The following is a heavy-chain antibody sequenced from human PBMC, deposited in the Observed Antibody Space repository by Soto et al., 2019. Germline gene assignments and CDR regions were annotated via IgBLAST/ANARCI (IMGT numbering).Heavy chain of an antibody. CDR3: ARGALTVANWFDP. J-gene: IGHJ5*02. Sequence: QVQLVQSGAEVKKPGASVKVSCKASGYTFTDYYMNWVRQAPGQGLEWMGWINPNNGVTNHAQKFQGRVTMTRDTPISTAYMDLSRLRSDDTALYYCARGALTVANWFDPWGQGTQVTVSS. CDR1: GYTFTDYY. D-gene: IGHD6-19*01. CDR2: INPNNGVT. V-gene: IGHV1-2*02.